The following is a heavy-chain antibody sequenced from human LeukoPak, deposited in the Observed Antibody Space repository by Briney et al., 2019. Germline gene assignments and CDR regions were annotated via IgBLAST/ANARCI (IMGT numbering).Heavy chain of an antibody. CDR1: GFIFSSYG. Sequence: PGRSLRLPCAASGFIFSSYGMHWVRQAPGKGLEWVAVIWYDGSNKYYGDSVKGRFTISRDNSKNTLYLQMNSLRAEDTAVYYCARDGYQFKSPEAGCFDYWGQGILVTVSS. CDR2: IWYDGSNK. V-gene: IGHV3-33*01. D-gene: IGHD5-12*01. J-gene: IGHJ4*02. CDR3: ARDGYQFKSPEAGCFDY.